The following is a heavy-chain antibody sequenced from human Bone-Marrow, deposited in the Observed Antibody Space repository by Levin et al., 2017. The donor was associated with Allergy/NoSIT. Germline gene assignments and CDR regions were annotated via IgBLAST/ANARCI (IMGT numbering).Heavy chain of an antibody. Sequence: SVKVSCKASGGTLSSYALTWVRQAPGQGLEWMGGIVPIFGTAKYAEKFQGRVTITVDEYTGTGHMELSGLRSEDTAVYFCGRGRGSITDFFYYGMDVWGQGTTVIVSS. V-gene: IGHV1-69*13. D-gene: IGHD1-20*01. CDR3: GRGRGSITDFFYYGMDV. J-gene: IGHJ6*02. CDR1: GGTLSSYA. CDR2: IVPIFGTA.